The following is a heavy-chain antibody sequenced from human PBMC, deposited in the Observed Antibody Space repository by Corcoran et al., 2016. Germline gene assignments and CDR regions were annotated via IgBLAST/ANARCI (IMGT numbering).Heavy chain of an antibody. J-gene: IGHJ6*02. CDR2: IIPIFGTA. CDR1: GGTFSSYA. CDR3: ARKYTAMVKAYFYCGMDV. V-gene: IGHV1-69*01. Sequence: QVQLVQSGAEVKKPGSSVKVSCKASGGTFSSYAISRVRQAPGQGLEWMGGIIPIFGTANYAQKFQGRVTITADESTSTAYMELSSLRSQDTAVYYCARKYTAMVKAYFYCGMDVWGQGTTVTVSS. D-gene: IGHD5-18*01.